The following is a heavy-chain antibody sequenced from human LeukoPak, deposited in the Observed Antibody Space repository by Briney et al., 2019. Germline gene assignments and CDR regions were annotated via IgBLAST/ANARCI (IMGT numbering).Heavy chain of an antibody. J-gene: IGHJ6*04. D-gene: IGHD6-13*01. Sequence: GGSLRLSCAASGFTFSIYSMTWVRQAPGKGLEWVSSISSSRSNIYYAGSLKGRSTISRDNTENSLYLQMNSLRAEDTAVYYCARRAAAGTEDYGMDVWGTGTTVTVSS. V-gene: IGHV3-21*01. CDR1: GFTFSIYS. CDR2: ISSSRSNI. CDR3: ARRAAAGTEDYGMDV.